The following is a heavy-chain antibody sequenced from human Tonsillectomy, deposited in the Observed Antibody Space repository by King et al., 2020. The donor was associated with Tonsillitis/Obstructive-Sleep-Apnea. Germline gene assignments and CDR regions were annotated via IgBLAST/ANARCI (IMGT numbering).Heavy chain of an antibody. J-gene: IGHJ3*02. CDR1: GGSISSSSSY. Sequence: QVQLQESGPGLVKPSETLSLTCTVSGGSISSSSSYWGWIRQPPRKGLVWIGSIYYSGSTYYTPSLKSRVTIPVDTSKNQFSLKLSSVTAADTAVYYCASPAGYSAFDIWGQGTMVTVSS. V-gene: IGHV4-39*01. CDR3: ASPAGYSAFDI. CDR2: IYYSGST. D-gene: IGHD3-9*01.